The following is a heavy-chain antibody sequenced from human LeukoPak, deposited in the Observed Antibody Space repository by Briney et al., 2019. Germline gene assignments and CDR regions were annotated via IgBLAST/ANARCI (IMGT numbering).Heavy chain of an antibody. D-gene: IGHD5-18*01. Sequence: SETLSLTCAVSGGSISSGGYSWSWIRQPPGKGLEWIGYIYHSGSTYYNPSLKSRVTISVDTSKNQFSLKLGSVTAADTAVYYCASHRGVYSYGYGGDFDYWGQGTLVTVSS. CDR2: IYHSGST. J-gene: IGHJ4*02. CDR1: GGSISSGGYS. CDR3: ASHRGVYSYGYGGDFDY. V-gene: IGHV4-30-2*01.